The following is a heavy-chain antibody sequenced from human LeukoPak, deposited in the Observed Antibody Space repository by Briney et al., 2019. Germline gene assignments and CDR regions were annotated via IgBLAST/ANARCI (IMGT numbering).Heavy chain of an antibody. J-gene: IGHJ3*02. Sequence: ASVKVSCKTSGYTFIDSYIHWVRQAPGQGLEWMGWINPNSGGTNYAQKFQGRVAMTGDTSISTAYMDLSRLRSDDTAVYYCARHGRFYDAFDIWGQGTMVTVSS. CDR3: ARHGRFYDAFDI. CDR2: INPNSGGT. V-gene: IGHV1-2*02. CDR1: GYTFIDSY. D-gene: IGHD3-3*01.